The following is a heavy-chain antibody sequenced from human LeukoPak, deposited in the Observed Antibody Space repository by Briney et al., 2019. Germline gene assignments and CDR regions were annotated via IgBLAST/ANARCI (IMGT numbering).Heavy chain of an antibody. V-gene: IGHV1-69*13. CDR2: IIPIFGTA. J-gene: IGHJ6*03. D-gene: IGHD4-17*01. CDR3: AISRLDYGDYENYYYYYMDV. CDR1: GGTFSSYA. Sequence: ASVKVSCKASGGTFSSYAISWVRQAPGQGLEWMGGIIPIFGTANYAQKFQGRVTITADESTSTAYMELSSLRSEDTAVYYCAISRLDYGDYENYYYYYMDVWSKGATVTISS.